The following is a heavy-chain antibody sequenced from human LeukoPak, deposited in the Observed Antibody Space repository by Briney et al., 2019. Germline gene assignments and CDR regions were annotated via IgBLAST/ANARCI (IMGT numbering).Heavy chain of an antibody. CDR2: FDPEDGET. CDR1: GYTLTKLS. CDR3: ARGIAARLGWFDP. V-gene: IGHV1-24*01. D-gene: IGHD6-6*01. Sequence: ASVKVSCKVSGYTLTKLSMHWVRQAPGKGLEWMGGFDPEDGETIYAQKLQGRVTMTTDTSTSTAYMELRSLRSDDTAVYYCARGIAARLGWFDPWGQGTLVTVSS. J-gene: IGHJ5*02.